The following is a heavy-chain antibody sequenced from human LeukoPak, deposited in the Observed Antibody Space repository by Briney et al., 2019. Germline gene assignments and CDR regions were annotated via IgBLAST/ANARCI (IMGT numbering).Heavy chain of an antibody. CDR1: GFSFSDYY. CDR3: ARVSGSYQFDY. J-gene: IGHJ4*02. CDR2: IRSDGTYT. Sequence: PGGSLRLSCAASGFSFSDYYMSWVRQAPGNGREWVSYIRSDGTYTNYADSMKGRFTISRDNAKNSLYLQMNSLRAEDTAVYYCARVSGSYQFDYWGQGTLVTVSS. D-gene: IGHD1-26*01. V-gene: IGHV3-11*05.